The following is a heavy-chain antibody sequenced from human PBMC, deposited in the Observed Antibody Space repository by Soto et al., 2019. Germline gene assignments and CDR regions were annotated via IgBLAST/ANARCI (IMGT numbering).Heavy chain of an antibody. V-gene: IGHV3-21*01. J-gene: IGHJ5*02. D-gene: IGHD3-3*01. CDR1: GGSFSGYY. Sequence: ETLSLTCAVYGGSFSGYYWSWIRQPPGKGLEWVSSISSSSSYIYYADSVKGRFTISRDNAKNSLYLQMNSLRAEDTAVYYCARDTAGRDDFWSGEKNWFDPWGQGTLVTVSS. CDR3: ARDTAGRDDFWSGEKNWFDP. CDR2: ISSSSSYI.